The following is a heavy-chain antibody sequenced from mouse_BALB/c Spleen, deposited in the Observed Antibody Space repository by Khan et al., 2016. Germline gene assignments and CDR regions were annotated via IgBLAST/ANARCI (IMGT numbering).Heavy chain of an antibody. CDR1: GYSITSDYA. CDR3: ARFYYGSSYWYFDV. CDR2: ISYSGSN. D-gene: IGHD1-1*01. J-gene: IGHJ1*01. Sequence: EVQLQESGPGLVKPSQSLSLTCTVTGYSITSDYAWNWIRQFPGNKLEWMGYISYSGSNSHNPSLKSRISITRDTSKNQFFLQLNSVTTEDTATYYCARFYYGSSYWYFDVWGAGTTVTVSS. V-gene: IGHV3-2*02.